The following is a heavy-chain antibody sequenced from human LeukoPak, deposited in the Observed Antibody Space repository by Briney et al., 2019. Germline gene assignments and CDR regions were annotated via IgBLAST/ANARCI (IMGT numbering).Heavy chain of an antibody. J-gene: IGHJ4*02. CDR2: IGGSGRIT. CDR1: GFTFGSYA. V-gene: IGHV3-23*01. CDR3: AKDSDGAAAGYYFDY. Sequence: RGSLRLSCAASGFTFGSYAMSWVRQAPGKGLDWVSTIGGSGRITYYADSVKGRFTISRDNAKNTLYLQMNSLRADDTALYYCAKDSDGAAAGYYFDYWGQGTLVTVSS. D-gene: IGHD6-13*01.